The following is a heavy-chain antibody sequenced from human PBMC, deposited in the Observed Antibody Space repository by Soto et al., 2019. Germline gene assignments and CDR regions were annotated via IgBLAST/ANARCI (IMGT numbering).Heavy chain of an antibody. D-gene: IGHD2-21*02. CDR3: ARGGHIAVVTASFDY. V-gene: IGHV1-69*02. CDR1: GGTFSSYT. Sequence: ASVKVSCKASGGTFSSYTISWVRQAPGQGLEWMGMIIPSLGVANYAQKFQGRVTMTADKSTSTVYMELSSLRSADTAVYYCARGGHIAVVTASFDYWGQGTLVTVSS. J-gene: IGHJ4*02. CDR2: IIPSLGVA.